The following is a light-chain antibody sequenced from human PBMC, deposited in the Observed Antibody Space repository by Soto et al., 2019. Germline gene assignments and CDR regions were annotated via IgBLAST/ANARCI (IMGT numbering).Light chain of an antibody. CDR2: DVS. Sequence: EIVLTQSPGTLSLSPGVTATLSCRASQRVVGSLAWYQQKPGQPPRLLVYDVSNRATGIPARFSGSGSTTALTLTINTLEPEDFAVYYCQQRSNSPPSWTFGQGTKVEL. CDR1: QRVVGS. V-gene: IGKV3-11*01. J-gene: IGKJ1*01. CDR3: QQRSNSPPSWT.